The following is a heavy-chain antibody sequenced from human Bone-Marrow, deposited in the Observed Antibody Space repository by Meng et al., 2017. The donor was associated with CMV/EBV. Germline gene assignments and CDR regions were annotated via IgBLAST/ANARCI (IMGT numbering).Heavy chain of an antibody. J-gene: IGHJ6*02. CDR3: ARDATEYGMDV. Sequence: GESLKISCAASGFTFSSYGMHWVRQAPGKGLEWVAVIWYDGSNKYYADSVKGRFTISRDNSKNTLYLQMNSLRAEDTAVYYCARDATEYGMDVWGQGTTVTVSS. CDR1: GFTFSSYG. V-gene: IGHV3-33*01. CDR2: IWYDGSNK. D-gene: IGHD1-14*01.